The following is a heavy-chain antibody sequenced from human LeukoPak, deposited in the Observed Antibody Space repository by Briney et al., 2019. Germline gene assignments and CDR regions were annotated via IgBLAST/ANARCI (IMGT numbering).Heavy chain of an antibody. CDR3: ARGTTIFGVVPTDY. Sequence: ASVKVSCKASGYTFTGYYMHWVRQAPGQGLAWMGWINPNSGGTNYAQKFQGRVTMTRDTSISTAYMDLSRLRSDDTAVYYCARGTTIFGVVPTDYWGQGTLVTVSS. D-gene: IGHD3-3*01. CDR1: GYTFTGYY. V-gene: IGHV1-2*02. J-gene: IGHJ4*02. CDR2: INPNSGGT.